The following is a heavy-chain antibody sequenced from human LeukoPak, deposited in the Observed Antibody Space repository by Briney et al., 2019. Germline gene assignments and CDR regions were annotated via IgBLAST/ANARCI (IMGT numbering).Heavy chain of an antibody. J-gene: IGHJ6*04. CDR2: INANSGGT. V-gene: IGHV1-2*04. CDR1: GYSFTAYY. Sequence: ASVKVSCKASGYSFTAYYMHWVRQAPGQGLEWMGWINANSGGTNYAQKFQGWVTMIRDTSISTAYMELSRLRSDDTAMYYCARDGGYCSGGSCYSASGYYYGMDVWGKGTMVTVSS. CDR3: ARDGGYCSGGSCYSASGYYYGMDV. D-gene: IGHD2-15*01.